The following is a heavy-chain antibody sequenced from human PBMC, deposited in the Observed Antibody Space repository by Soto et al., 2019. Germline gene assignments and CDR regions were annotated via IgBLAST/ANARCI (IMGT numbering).Heavy chain of an antibody. V-gene: IGHV5-51*01. D-gene: IGHD6-6*01. CDR3: AREEARQGKSYFDY. CDR2: IYPSDSDT. J-gene: IGHJ4*02. Sequence: GESLKMSCKGSGYNFAGYWIAWVRQMPGKGLELMGIIYPSDSDTRYRPSFQGQVTISADKSISSAYLQWSSLKASDTAMYYCAREEARQGKSYFDYWGQGTLVTVSS. CDR1: GYNFAGYW.